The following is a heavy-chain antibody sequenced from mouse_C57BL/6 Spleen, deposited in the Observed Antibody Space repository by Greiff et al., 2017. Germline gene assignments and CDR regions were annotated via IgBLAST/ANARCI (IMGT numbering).Heavy chain of an antibody. Sequence: QVQLQQPGAELVRPGTSVKLSCKASGYTFTSYWMHWVKQRPGQGLEWIGVIDPSDSYTNYNPKFKGKATLTVDTSSSTAYMQLSSLTSEDSAVYYCARGGSSYGYFDVWGTGTTVTVSS. CDR1: GYTFTSYW. V-gene: IGHV1-59*01. CDR3: ARGGSSYGYFDV. D-gene: IGHD1-1*01. CDR2: IDPSDSYT. J-gene: IGHJ1*03.